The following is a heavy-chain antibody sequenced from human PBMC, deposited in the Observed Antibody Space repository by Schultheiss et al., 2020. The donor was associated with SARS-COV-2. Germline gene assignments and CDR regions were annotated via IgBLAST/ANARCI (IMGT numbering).Heavy chain of an antibody. CDR1: GGSISSYY. D-gene: IGHD2-15*01. CDR2: IYTSGST. V-gene: IGHV4-4*07. CDR3: ARGYCSGGSCLYYYYGMDV. J-gene: IGHJ6*02. Sequence: SETLSLTCTVSGGSISSYYWSWIRQPAGKGLEWIGRIYTSGSTNYNPSLKSRVTMSVDTSKNQFSLKLSSVTAADTAVYYCARGYCSGGSCLYYYYGMDVWGQGTTVTVSS.